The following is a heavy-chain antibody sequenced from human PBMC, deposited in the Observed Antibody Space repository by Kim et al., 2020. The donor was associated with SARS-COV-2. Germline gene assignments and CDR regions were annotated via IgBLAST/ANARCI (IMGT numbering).Heavy chain of an antibody. CDR1: GFTFSSYS. V-gene: IGHV3-21*01. CDR2: ISSSSSYI. D-gene: IGHD6-13*01. CDR3: ARGPIAAAGTGDY. J-gene: IGHJ4*02. Sequence: GGSLILSCAASGFTFSSYSMNWVRQAPGKGLEWVSSISSSSSYIYYADSVKGRFTISRDNAKNSLYLQMNSLRAEDTAVYYCARGPIAAAGTGDYWGQGTLVTVSS.